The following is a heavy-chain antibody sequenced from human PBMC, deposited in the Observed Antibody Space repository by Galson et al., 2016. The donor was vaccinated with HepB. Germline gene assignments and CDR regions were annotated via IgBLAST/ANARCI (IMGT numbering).Heavy chain of an antibody. V-gene: IGHV3-53*01. J-gene: IGHJ5*01. CDR3: ARDPGRIAAAGHLDS. CDR1: GFIVSSHY. Sequence: SLRLSCAASGFIVSSHYMNWVRQTPGKGLEWVAIIYSGGATYYADSVKGRFTISRDNPNNTVYLQMNSLRGEDTAVDYCARDPGRIAAAGHLDSWGQGTLVTVSS. CDR2: IYSGGAT. D-gene: IGHD6-13*01.